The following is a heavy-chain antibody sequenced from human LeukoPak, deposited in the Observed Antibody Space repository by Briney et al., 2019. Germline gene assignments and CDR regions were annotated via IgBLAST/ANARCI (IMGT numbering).Heavy chain of an antibody. Sequence: QTLSLTSVISRDGVSSKSATSNSVRQSPSRGLEWLGRTYYTSKWYNDYAVSVKSRITINPDTSKNQFSLQLNSVTPEATAVYCCAREGWLGEPQSHWFDPWGQGILVTVSS. J-gene: IGHJ5*02. CDR2: TYYTSKWYN. CDR1: RDGVSSKSAT. D-gene: IGHD3-10*01. CDR3: AREGWLGEPQSHWFDP. V-gene: IGHV6-1*01.